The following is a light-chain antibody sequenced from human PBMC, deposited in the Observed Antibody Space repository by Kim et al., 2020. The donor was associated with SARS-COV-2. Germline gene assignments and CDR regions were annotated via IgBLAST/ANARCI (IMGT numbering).Light chain of an antibody. V-gene: IGLV2-14*03. CDR2: DVS. Sequence: QSALTQPASVSGAPGQSVTISCTGTNSDIGAYHYVSWYQQHPGKAPLLIIYDVSQRPSGVSNLFSGSKSGNTASQTISGLQAEDETDYYCTSYTTRATLVFGGGTQLTVL. CDR1: NSDIGAYHY. CDR3: TSYTTRATLV. J-gene: IGLJ3*02.